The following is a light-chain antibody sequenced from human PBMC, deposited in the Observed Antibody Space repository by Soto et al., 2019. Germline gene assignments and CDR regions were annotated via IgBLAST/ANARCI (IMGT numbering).Light chain of an antibody. J-gene: IGKJ1*01. CDR1: QSVSSN. V-gene: IGKV3-15*01. CDR3: QQYNNWPPGRT. Sequence: EIVMTQSPATLSVSPGERATLSCRASQSVSSNLAWYQQKPGQAPRLLIYGASTRATGIPARFSGSGSGTDFTLTISSLQSEDFAFYYCQQYNNWPPGRTFGQGTKVEIK. CDR2: GAS.